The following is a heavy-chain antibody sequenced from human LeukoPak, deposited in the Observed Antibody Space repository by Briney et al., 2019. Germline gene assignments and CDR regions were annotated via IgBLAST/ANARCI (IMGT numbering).Heavy chain of an antibody. CDR1: GFTFSSYW. CDR3: ARYDITMVRGVIFYYYYGMDV. J-gene: IGHJ6*02. V-gene: IGHV3-74*01. Sequence: GGSLRLSCAASGFTFSSYWMHWVRQAPGKGLVWVSRINSDGSSTSYADSVKGRFTISRDNAKNTLYLQMNSLRAEDTAVYYCARYDITMVRGVIFYYYYGMDVWGQGTTVTVSS. CDR2: INSDGSST. D-gene: IGHD3-10*01.